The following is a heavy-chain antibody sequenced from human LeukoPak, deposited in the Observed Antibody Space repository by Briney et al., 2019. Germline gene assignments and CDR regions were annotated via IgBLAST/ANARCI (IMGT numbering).Heavy chain of an antibody. Sequence: ASVKVSCKASGYTFTNYEINWVRQATGQGLEWMGWMNPDSGDTAYAHKFQGRITMTRSTSITTAYMELSSLRSEDTAVYCCGRGLGTYDSSELTWPMISFWGQGTVVTVSS. CDR2: MNPDSGDT. J-gene: IGHJ4*02. CDR3: GRGLGTYDSSELTWPMISF. V-gene: IGHV1-8*01. CDR1: GYTFTNYE. D-gene: IGHD3-22*01.